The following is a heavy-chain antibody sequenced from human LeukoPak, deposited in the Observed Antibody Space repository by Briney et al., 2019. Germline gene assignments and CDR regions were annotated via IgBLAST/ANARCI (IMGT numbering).Heavy chain of an antibody. CDR2: IKEDGTEK. CDR3: ARGRWSGY. D-gene: IGHD3-3*01. J-gene: IGHJ4*02. CDR1: GFTFSAYW. V-gene: IGHV3-7*01. Sequence: GSLRLSCAASGFTFSAYWMTWVRQAPGKGLEWVANIKEDGTEKNYVDSVKGRFTISRDNVKKSLYLEMNSLRVEDTAVYYCARGRWSGYWVQGTQVTVSS.